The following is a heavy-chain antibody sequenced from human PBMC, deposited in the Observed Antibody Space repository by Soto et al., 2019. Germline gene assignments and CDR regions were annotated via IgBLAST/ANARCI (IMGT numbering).Heavy chain of an antibody. D-gene: IGHD2-2*01. CDR3: ARYLGYCSSTSCYVSKQGYYYYGMDV. CDR1: GYSFTSYV. V-gene: IGHV5-51*01. CDR2: IYPGDSDT. J-gene: IGHJ6*02. Sequence: GDSLKISCKGYGYSFTSYVIGWVRQMPGKGLEWMGIIYPGDSDTRYSPSFQGQVTISADKSISTAYLQWSSLKASDTAMYYCARYLGYCSSTSCYVSKQGYYYYGMDVWGQGTTVTVSS.